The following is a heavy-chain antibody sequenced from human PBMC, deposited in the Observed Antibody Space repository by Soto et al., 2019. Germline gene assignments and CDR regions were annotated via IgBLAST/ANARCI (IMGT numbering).Heavy chain of an antibody. J-gene: IGHJ4*02. CDR2: VNPSSGDT. D-gene: IGHD3-16*01. Sequence: QVQLVQSGAEVKKPGASVKVSCKASGYTFTTYDINWVRQASGQGLEWMGWVNPSSGDTGYAQKFQDRVSMTRNPSISTVYMELNSLRSEDSAVYYCARGVGDLGDYWGQGTLVTVSS. CDR1: GYTFTTYD. CDR3: ARGVGDLGDY. V-gene: IGHV1-8*01.